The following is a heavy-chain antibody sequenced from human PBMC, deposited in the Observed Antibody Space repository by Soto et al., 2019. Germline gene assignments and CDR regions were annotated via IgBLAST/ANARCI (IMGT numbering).Heavy chain of an antibody. CDR1: GYTFTSYG. J-gene: IGHJ5*02. D-gene: IGHD6-19*01. CDR2: ISAYNGNT. V-gene: IGHV1-18*01. Sequence: GASVKVSCKASGYTFTSYGTSWVRQAPGQGLEWMGWISAYNGNTNYAQKLQGRVTMTTDTSTSTAYMELRSLRSDDTAVYYCASYISSGWNWFDPWGQGTLVTVSS. CDR3: ASYISSGWNWFDP.